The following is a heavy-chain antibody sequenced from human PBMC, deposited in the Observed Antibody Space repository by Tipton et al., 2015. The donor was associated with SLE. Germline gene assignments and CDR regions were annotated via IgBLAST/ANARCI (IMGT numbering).Heavy chain of an antibody. J-gene: IGHJ4*02. CDR3: ARSPLEFYDFWNGYFDF. CDR2: IQGRENT. Sequence: TLSLTCTVSGVSVTNYYWSWIRQPPGKRLEWIGFIQGRENTNYNPSLESRVTVSVDTSKNQFSLQLTSVTAADTAIYYCARSPLEFYDFWNGYFDFWGQGTLVTASS. CDR1: GVSVTNYY. D-gene: IGHD3-3*01. V-gene: IGHV4-59*02.